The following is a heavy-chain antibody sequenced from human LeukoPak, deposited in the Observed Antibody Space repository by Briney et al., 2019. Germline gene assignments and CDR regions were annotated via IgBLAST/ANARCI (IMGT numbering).Heavy chain of an antibody. CDR2: ISWNSGSI. CDR3: AKDSPPSEHYYYMDV. J-gene: IGHJ6*03. Sequence: GGSLRLSCAASGFTFDDYAMHWVRQAPGKGLKWVSGISWNSGSIDYADSVKGRFTISRDNAKNSLYLQMNSLRAEDTALYYCAKDSPPSEHYYYMDVWGKGTTVTVSS. CDR1: GFTFDDYA. V-gene: IGHV3-9*01.